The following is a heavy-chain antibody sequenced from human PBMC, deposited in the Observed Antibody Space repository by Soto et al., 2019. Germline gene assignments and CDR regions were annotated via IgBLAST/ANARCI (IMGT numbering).Heavy chain of an antibody. CDR1: GYIFTNYW. Sequence: PGESLKISCKGSGYIFTNYWIAWVRQMPGKGLEWMGIIHPGDSDTRYTPSFHGQVTISVDRSTSTAYLQWSSLEASDTAIYYCVRQGLNRMSPVPATSDYWGQGTLVTVS. V-gene: IGHV5-51*01. J-gene: IGHJ4*02. CDR3: VRQGLNRMSPVPATSDY. CDR2: IHPGDSDT. D-gene: IGHD2-15*01.